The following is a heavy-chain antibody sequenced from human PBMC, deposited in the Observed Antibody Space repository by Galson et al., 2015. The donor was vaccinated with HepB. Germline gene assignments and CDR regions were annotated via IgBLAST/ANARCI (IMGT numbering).Heavy chain of an antibody. Sequence: PALVKPTQTLTLTCTFSGFSLNSREPRVSWIRQPPGKAPEWLARIEWDNKKFYSASLKTRLTISKDTSKNQVVLTLTNVDPVDTATYYCVRIGPAAVDSWGLGTLVTVSS. D-gene: IGHD6-13*01. J-gene: IGHJ5*02. CDR2: IEWDNKK. CDR3: VRIGPAAVDS. V-gene: IGHV2-70*04. CDR1: GFSLNSREPR.